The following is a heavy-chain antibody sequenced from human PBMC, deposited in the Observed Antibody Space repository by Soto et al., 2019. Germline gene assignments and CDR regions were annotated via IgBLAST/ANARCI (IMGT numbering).Heavy chain of an antibody. CDR3: ARRGPIAVVTASFDN. CDR1: GYTFNTYY. V-gene: IGHV1-46*02. Sequence: QVQLVQSGAEVRKPGASVKVSCRPSGYTFNTYYLNWLRQAPGQALEWMGVIHPSGGGTTYAQEFLGRVVVTRVTYTTPVFMKLSSLSYVDTVVYYCARRGPIAVVTASFDNWGHGTLVTVSS. D-gene: IGHD2-21*02. CDR2: IHPSGGGT. J-gene: IGHJ4*01.